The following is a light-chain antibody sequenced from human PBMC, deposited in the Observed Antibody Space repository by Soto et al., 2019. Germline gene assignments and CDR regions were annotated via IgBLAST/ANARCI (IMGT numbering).Light chain of an antibody. V-gene: IGKV1-8*01. Sequence: AIRMTQSPSSLSASTGDRVTVTCRASQGIDSYLAWYKHTPGKATKLLIYDASTLQSGVPSRFNGSGSGTDFTLTINCLQSDDFATYYCQQYSSHSGTFGQGTKLEVK. CDR2: DAS. CDR3: QQYSSHSGT. J-gene: IGKJ2*01. CDR1: QGIDSY.